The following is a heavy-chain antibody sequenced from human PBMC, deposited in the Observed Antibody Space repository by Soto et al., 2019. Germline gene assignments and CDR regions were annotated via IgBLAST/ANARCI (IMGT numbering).Heavy chain of an antibody. J-gene: IGHJ6*02. D-gene: IGHD4-4*01. V-gene: IGHV3-30-3*01. CDR2: ISYDGSNK. Sequence: GGSLRLSCAASGFTFSSYAMHWVRQAPGKGLEWVAVISYDGSNKYYADSVKGRFTISRDNSKNTLYLQMNSLRAEDTAVYYCAREGPVTIGYYYGMDVWGQGTTVTVSS. CDR1: GFTFSSYA. CDR3: AREGPVTIGYYYGMDV.